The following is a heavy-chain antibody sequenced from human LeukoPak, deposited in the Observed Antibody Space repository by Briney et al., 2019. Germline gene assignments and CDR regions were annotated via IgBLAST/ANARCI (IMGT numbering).Heavy chain of an antibody. Sequence: ASVTVSCKASGYTFTSYYMHWVRQAPGQGLEWMGIINPSGGSTSYAQKFQGRVTMTRDTSTSTVYMELSSLRSEDTAVYYCATMLHPPRGIAAAGTFGGFDPWGQGTLVTVSS. J-gene: IGHJ5*02. CDR3: ATMLHPPRGIAAAGTFGGFDP. CDR2: INPSGGST. CDR1: GYTFTSYY. D-gene: IGHD6-13*01. V-gene: IGHV1-46*01.